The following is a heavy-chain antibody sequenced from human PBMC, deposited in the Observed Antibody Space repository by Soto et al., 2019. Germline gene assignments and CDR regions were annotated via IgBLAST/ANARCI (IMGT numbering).Heavy chain of an antibody. CDR1: GGSFSGYY. J-gene: IGHJ4*02. CDR2: INHSGST. Sequence: QVQLQQWGAGLLKPSETLSLTCAVYGGSFSGYYWSWIRQPPGKGLEWIGEINHSGSTNYNPSLKSRVAISVDTSKNQFSLKLSSVTAADTAVYYCARGASIPYWGQGTLVTVSS. CDR3: ARGASIPY. V-gene: IGHV4-34*01. D-gene: IGHD2-2*02.